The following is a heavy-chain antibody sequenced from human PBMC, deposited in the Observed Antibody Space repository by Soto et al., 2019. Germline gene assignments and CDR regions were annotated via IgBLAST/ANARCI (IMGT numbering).Heavy chain of an antibody. Sequence: EVQLVESGGGLVKPGGSLRLSCAASGFMFTSAFMSWVRQTPGKGLEWVARIKSKSAGGTIDYAAPVKGRFTISRDDYENTVSLQMNSLKADDTALYYCTTGDYWGQGILVTFSS. CDR1: GFMFTSAF. CDR3: TTGDY. V-gene: IGHV3-15*01. CDR2: IKSKSAGGTI. J-gene: IGHJ4*02.